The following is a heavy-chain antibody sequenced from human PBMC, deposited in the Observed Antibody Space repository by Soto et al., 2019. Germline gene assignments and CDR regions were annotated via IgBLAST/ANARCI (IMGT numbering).Heavy chain of an antibody. CDR1: GGSISSYY. CDR3: ARLRPRDYDDAFDI. CDR2: IYYSGST. D-gene: IGHD4-17*01. V-gene: IGHV4-59*08. J-gene: IGHJ3*02. Sequence: SETLSLTCTVSGGSISSYYWSWIRQPPGKGLEWIGYIYYSGSTNYNPSLKSRVTISVDTSKNQFSLKLSSVTAADTAVYYCARLRPRDYDDAFDIWGQGTMVTVSS.